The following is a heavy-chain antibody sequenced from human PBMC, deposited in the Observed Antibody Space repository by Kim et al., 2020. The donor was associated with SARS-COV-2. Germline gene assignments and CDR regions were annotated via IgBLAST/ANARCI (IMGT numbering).Heavy chain of an antibody. Sequence: GGSLRLSCAASGSMFSNYGMHWVRQAPGKGLEWVAVTWFDGSRKYYADSVKGRFSISKDNSKSTLFLQMNSLRAEDTAVYYCARWFGDRVFYMDVWGQGTTVTVSS. CDR1: GSMFSNYG. CDR3: ARWFGDRVFYMDV. V-gene: IGHV3-33*08. CDR2: TWFDGSRK. J-gene: IGHJ6*02. D-gene: IGHD3-10*01.